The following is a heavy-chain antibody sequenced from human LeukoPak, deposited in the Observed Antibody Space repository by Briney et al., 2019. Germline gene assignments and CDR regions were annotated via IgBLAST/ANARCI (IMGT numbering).Heavy chain of an antibody. Sequence: GGTLRLSCAASGFTFSSYGMSWVRQAPGKGLEWVSAISGSGGSTYCADSVKGRFTISRDNSKNTLYLQMNSLRAEDTAVYYCAREESTGGRYFDLWGRGTLVTVSS. D-gene: IGHD1-14*01. J-gene: IGHJ2*01. CDR2: ISGSGGST. CDR1: GFTFSSYG. CDR3: AREESTGGRYFDL. V-gene: IGHV3-23*01.